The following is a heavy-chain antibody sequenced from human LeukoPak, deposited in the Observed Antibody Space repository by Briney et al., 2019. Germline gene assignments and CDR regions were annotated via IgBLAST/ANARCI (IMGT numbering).Heavy chain of an antibody. CDR3: AKEVDTALVFDY. CDR2: ISGSGSRT. Sequence: GGSLRLSCAASGFTFSSSAMSWVRQAPGKGLQWVSAISGSGSRTYYADSVKGWLTISRDNSKNTLYLQMNSLRAEDTAVYYCAKEVDTALVFDYWGQGTLVTVSS. V-gene: IGHV3-23*01. CDR1: GFTFSSSA. D-gene: IGHD5-18*01. J-gene: IGHJ4*02.